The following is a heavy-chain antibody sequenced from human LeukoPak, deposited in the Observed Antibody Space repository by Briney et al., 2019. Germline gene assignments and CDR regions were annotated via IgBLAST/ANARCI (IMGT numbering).Heavy chain of an antibody. CDR2: IRSKANSYAT. Sequence: GGSLKLSCAASGFTFSGSAMHWVRQASGKGLEWVGRIRSKANSYATAYAASVKGRFTISRDDSKNTAYLQMNSLKTEDTAVYYCTRPLYYDSSGYLDDWGQGTLVTVSS. CDR3: TRPLYYDSSGYLDD. D-gene: IGHD3-22*01. J-gene: IGHJ4*02. CDR1: GFTFSGSA. V-gene: IGHV3-73*01.